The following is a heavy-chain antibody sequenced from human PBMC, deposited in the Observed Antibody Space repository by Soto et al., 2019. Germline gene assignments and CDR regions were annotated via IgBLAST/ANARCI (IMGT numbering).Heavy chain of an antibody. J-gene: IGHJ4*02. CDR2: IWYDGSNK. CDR3: AKDLVGAPRPYFFDY. D-gene: IGHD1-26*01. CDR1: GFTFSSYG. Sequence: GGSLRLSCAASGFTFSSYGMHWVRQAPGKGLEWVAVIWYDGSNKYYADSVKGRFTISRDNSKNTLYLQMNSLRGEDTAVYYCAKDLVGAPRPYFFDYWGQGSLVTVSS. V-gene: IGHV3-33*06.